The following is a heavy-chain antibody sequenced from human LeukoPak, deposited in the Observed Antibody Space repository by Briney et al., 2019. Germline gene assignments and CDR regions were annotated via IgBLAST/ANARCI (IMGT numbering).Heavy chain of an antibody. CDR1: GYSFTNYG. D-gene: IGHD3-22*01. Sequence: GESLKISCKGSGYSFTNYGISWVRQMPGKGLEWMGRIDPSDSYSNYGPSFQGHVTISADRSISTAYLQWRSLKAPDTAMYYCARQLDYYDKRDYWGQGTLVTVAS. CDR2: IDPSDSYS. V-gene: IGHV5-10-1*01. J-gene: IGHJ4*02. CDR3: ARQLDYYDKRDY.